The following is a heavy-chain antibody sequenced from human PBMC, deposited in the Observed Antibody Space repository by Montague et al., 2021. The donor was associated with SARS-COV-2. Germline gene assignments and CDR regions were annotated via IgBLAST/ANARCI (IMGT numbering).Heavy chain of an antibody. J-gene: IGHJ4*02. Sequence: SETLSLTCAVSGGSTSNSTYYWVWIRQPPGKGLEWVGTIFYSGSAYYNPSLKSRVTVSVDTSKNQFSLKPSSVTAADTAVYYCATHQSGTMMAYWGRGTLVTVPS. CDR1: GGSTSNSTYY. D-gene: IGHD3-22*01. V-gene: IGHV4-39*01. CDR3: ATHQSGTMMAY. CDR2: IFYSGSA.